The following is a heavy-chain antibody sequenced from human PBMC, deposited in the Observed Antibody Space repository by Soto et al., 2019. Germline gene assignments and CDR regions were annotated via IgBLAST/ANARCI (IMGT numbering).Heavy chain of an antibody. J-gene: IGHJ1*01. CDR3: ARDWDVYDSSAFGD. Sequence: ASVKVSCKASGYAFTDFAIHWVRQAPGQRPEWMGWINTVNGNTKYSQKLRDRVSISRDISASTAYMDLSSLRSQDTAVYYCARDWDVYDSSAFGDWGPGTLGT. D-gene: IGHD3-22*01. CDR2: INTVNGNT. V-gene: IGHV1-3*04. CDR1: GYAFTDFA.